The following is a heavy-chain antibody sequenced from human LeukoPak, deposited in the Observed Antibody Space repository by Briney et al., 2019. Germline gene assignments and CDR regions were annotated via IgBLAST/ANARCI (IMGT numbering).Heavy chain of an antibody. D-gene: IGHD6-13*01. Sequence: ASVKVSCKASGYTFTGYYMHWVRQAPGQGLEWMGWINPNSGGTNYAQKFQGRVTMTRDTSISTAHMELSRLRSDDTAVYYCARDLPYSSSLWGQGTLVTVSS. CDR3: ARDLPYSSSL. V-gene: IGHV1-2*02. J-gene: IGHJ4*02. CDR2: INPNSGGT. CDR1: GYTFTGYY.